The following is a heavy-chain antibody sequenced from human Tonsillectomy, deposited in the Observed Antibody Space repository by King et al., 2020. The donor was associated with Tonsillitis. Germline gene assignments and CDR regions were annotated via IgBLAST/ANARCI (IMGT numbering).Heavy chain of an antibody. CDR3: AKAKVDYCSGGSCYGY. CDR1: GFTFSTYA. J-gene: IGHJ4*02. D-gene: IGHD2-15*01. CDR2: ISGSGSST. V-gene: IGHV3-23*04. Sequence: VQLVESGGGLVQPGGSLRLSCAASGFTFSTYAMSWVRQTPGKGLEWVSAISGSGSSTYYADSVKGRFTISRDNSKNTLYLQMNSLRAEDTAVYYSAKAKVDYCSGGSCYGYWGQGTLVTVSS.